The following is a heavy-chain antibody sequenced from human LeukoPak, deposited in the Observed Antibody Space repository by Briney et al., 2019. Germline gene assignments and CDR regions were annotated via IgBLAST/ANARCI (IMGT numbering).Heavy chain of an antibody. CDR3: ARHEESSGWYYDY. V-gene: IGHV4-59*08. D-gene: IGHD6-19*01. Sequence: SETLSLTCTVSGGSISNYYWSWIRQPPGKGLDWIGYIYYSGSTNYNPSLKSRVTISVDTSRNQFSLKLSSVTAADTAVYYCARHEESSGWYYDYWGQGTLVTVSS. J-gene: IGHJ4*02. CDR2: IYYSGST. CDR1: GGSISNYY.